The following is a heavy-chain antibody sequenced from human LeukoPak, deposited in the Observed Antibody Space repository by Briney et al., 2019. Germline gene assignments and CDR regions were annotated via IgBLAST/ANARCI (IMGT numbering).Heavy chain of an antibody. D-gene: IGHD2-15*01. Sequence: GGSLRLSCTASGFTFSSYSLNWVRQAPGKGLEWVSSVSTGSNYIYYADSVKGRFTISRDNDKNSLYLQMNSLRAEDTAVYYCARVGDRLLGYFDYWGQGTLVTVSS. CDR1: GFTFSSYS. CDR2: VSTGSNYI. J-gene: IGHJ4*02. V-gene: IGHV3-21*01. CDR3: ARVGDRLLGYFDY.